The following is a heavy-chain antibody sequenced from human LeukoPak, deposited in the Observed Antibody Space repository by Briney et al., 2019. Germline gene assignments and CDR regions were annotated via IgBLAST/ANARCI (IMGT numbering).Heavy chain of an antibody. CDR2: INAGNGNT. Sequence: ASGKVSCKSSGYTFTSYAMHWVRQAPGQRLEWMGWINAGNGNTKYSQKVQGRVTITRDTSASTAYMELSSLRSEDTAVYYCARVSSGWYYFDYWGQGTLVTVSS. CDR1: GYTFTSYA. V-gene: IGHV1-3*01. CDR3: ARVSSGWYYFDY. J-gene: IGHJ4*02. D-gene: IGHD6-19*01.